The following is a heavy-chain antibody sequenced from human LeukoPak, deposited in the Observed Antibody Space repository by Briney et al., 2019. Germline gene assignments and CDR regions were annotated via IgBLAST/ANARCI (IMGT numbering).Heavy chain of an antibody. D-gene: IGHD2-15*01. CDR1: GYSFTSYW. Sequence: GESLKISCKGSGYSFTSYWIGWVRQMPGKGLEWMGIIYPGDSDTIYSPSFQGQVIISADKSISTTYLQWSSLKASDTAMYYCARQSSKWYDADFWGQGTLVTVSS. CDR2: IYPGDSDT. V-gene: IGHV5-51*01. J-gene: IGHJ4*02. CDR3: ARQSSKWYDADF.